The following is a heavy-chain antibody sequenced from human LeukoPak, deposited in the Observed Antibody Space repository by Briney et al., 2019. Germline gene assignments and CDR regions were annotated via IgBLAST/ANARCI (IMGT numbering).Heavy chain of an antibody. CDR2: TNHSGST. CDR1: GGSFSGYY. D-gene: IGHD3-3*01. CDR3: ARRSAYSYFQH. Sequence: SETLSLTCAVYGGSFSGYYWSWIRQPPGKGLEWIGETNHSGSTNYNPSLKSRVTISVDTSKNQFSLKLSSVTAADTAVYYCARRSAYSYFQHWGQGTLVTVSS. J-gene: IGHJ1*01. V-gene: IGHV4-34*01.